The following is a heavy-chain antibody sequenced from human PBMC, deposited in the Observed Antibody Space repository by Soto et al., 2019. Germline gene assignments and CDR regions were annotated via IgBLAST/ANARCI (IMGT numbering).Heavy chain of an antibody. J-gene: IGHJ6*02. CDR2: ISGSGGST. CDR3: AKDLDYGGKVYYYYGMDV. D-gene: IGHD4-17*01. CDR1: GFTFSSYA. V-gene: IGHV3-23*01. Sequence: GGSLRLSCAASGFTFSSYAMSWVRQAPGKGLEWVSAISGSGGSTYYADSVKGRFTISRDNSKNTLYLQMNSLRAEDTAVYYCAKDLDYGGKVYYYYGMDVWGQGTTVTVSS.